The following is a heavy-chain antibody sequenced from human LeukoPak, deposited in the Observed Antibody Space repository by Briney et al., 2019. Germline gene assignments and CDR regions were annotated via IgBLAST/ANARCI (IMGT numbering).Heavy chain of an antibody. J-gene: IGHJ4*02. V-gene: IGHV4-39*01. CDR3: AKQSATSSVNDY. CDR1: GGSISSSSYY. Sequence: PSETLSLSCTVSGGSISSSSYYWGCIRQPPGKGLEWIGSIFYSGSAYYIPSLKSRVAISIDASKNQFSLKLSSVTAADTAVYYCAKQSATSSVNDYWGQGTLVTVSS. CDR2: IFYSGSA. D-gene: IGHD4-17*01.